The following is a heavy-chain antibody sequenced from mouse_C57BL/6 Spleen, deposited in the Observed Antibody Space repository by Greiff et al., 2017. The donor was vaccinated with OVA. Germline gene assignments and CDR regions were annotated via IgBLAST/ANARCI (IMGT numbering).Heavy chain of an antibody. V-gene: IGHV1-80*01. CDR1: GYAFSSYW. CDR3: ARRFTTVVDPYAMDY. J-gene: IGHJ4*01. D-gene: IGHD1-1*01. Sequence: QVQLQQSGAELVKPGASVKISCKASGYAFSSYWMNWVKQRPGKGLEWIGQIYPGDGDTNYNGKFKGKATLTADKSSSTAYMQLSSLTSEDSAVYFCARRFTTVVDPYAMDYWGQGTSVTVSS. CDR2: IYPGDGDT.